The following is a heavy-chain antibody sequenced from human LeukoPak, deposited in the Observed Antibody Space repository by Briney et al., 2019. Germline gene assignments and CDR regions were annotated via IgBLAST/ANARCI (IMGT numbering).Heavy chain of an antibody. J-gene: IGHJ6*03. CDR3: ARVTGEPPSDIVVVPAAIPYYYYYMDV. V-gene: IGHV4-39*07. CDR1: GGSISSSSYY. Sequence: SETLSLTCTVSGGSISSSSYYWGWIRQPPGKGLEWIGSIYYSGSTYYNPSLKSRVTISVDTSKNQFSLKLSSVTAADTAVYYCARVTGEPPSDIVVVPAAIPYYYYYMDVWGKGTTVTVSS. CDR2: IYYSGST. D-gene: IGHD2-2*02.